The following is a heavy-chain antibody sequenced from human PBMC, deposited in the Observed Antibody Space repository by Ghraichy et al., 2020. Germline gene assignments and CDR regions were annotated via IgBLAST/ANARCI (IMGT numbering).Heavy chain of an antibody. V-gene: IGHV4-34*01. J-gene: IGHJ4*02. D-gene: IGHD3-22*01. CDR1: GGSFSGYY. CDR2: INHSGST. CDR3: ARGLRIRRGYYYDSSGYSGGYFDY. Sequence: SETLSLTCAVYGGSFSGYYWSWIRQPPGKGLEWIGEINHSGSTNYNPSLKSRVTISVDTSKNQFSLKLSSVTAADTAVYYCARGLRIRRGYYYDSSGYSGGYFDYWGQGTLVTVSS.